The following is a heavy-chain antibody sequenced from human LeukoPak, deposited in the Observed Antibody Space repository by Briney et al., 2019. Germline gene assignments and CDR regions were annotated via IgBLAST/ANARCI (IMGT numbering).Heavy chain of an antibody. CDR2: ISGSGDSS. CDR1: ESTFSSYA. V-gene: IGHV3-23*01. CDR3: ARGSQQPLDY. J-gene: IGHJ4*02. D-gene: IGHD6-13*01. Sequence: GSLRLSCAASESTFSSYAMSWVRQAPGKGLEWVSTISGSGDSSYYADSVKGRFTISRDASKNTLYLQMNSLRAEDTAVYYCARGSQQPLDYWGQGTLVTVSS.